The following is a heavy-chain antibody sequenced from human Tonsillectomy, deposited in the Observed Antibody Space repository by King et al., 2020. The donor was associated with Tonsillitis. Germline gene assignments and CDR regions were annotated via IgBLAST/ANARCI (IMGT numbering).Heavy chain of an antibody. CDR1: GFTFSSYG. V-gene: IGHV3-30*18. CDR2: ISYDGSNK. D-gene: IGHD6-19*01. Sequence: VQLVESGGGVVQPGRSLRLSCAASGFTFSSYGMHWVRQAQGKGLEWVAVISYDGSNKYYADSVKGRFTISRDNSKNTLYLQMNSLRAEDTAVYYCAKGGIIYAAVALEWVGYWGQGTLVTVSS. CDR3: AKGGIIYAAVALEWVGY. J-gene: IGHJ4*02.